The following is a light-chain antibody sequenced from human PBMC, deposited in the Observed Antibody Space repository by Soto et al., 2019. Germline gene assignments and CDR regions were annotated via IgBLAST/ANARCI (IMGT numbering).Light chain of an antibody. Sequence: DIQMTQSPSTLSASVGDRVTITCRASQSINTWLDWYQQKPGKAPRFLIYQASSLESGVTSRFSGSGFGTEFTLTISNLQPDDFATYYCQQYKSYSTFGQGTKLETK. J-gene: IGKJ2*01. CDR3: QQYKSYST. CDR1: QSINTW. CDR2: QAS. V-gene: IGKV1-5*03.